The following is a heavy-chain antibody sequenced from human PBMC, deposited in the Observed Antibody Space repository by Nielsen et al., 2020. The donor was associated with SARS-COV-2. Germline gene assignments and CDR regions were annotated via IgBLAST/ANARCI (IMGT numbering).Heavy chain of an antibody. CDR1: GFTFSSYS. J-gene: IGHJ4*02. CDR3: AKQNPSSWLKPFDY. CDR2: ISSGSSTI. D-gene: IGHD6-13*01. V-gene: IGHV3-48*01. Sequence: GGSLRLSCAAPGFTFSSYSMNWVRQAPGKGLEWVSYISSGSSTIYYADSVRGRFTISRDNAKNSLYLQMNSLRAEDTAVYYCAKQNPSSWLKPFDYWGQGTLVTVSS.